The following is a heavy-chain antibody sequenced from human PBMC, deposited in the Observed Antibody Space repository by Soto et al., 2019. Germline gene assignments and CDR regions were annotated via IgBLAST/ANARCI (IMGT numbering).Heavy chain of an antibody. Sequence: QVQVVQSGAEVKKPESSVKVSCKPSGGTFNTYTVNWVRLAPGHGLEWMGRFIPILDMANYAQKSQDRVTITADRSTFTAYMELNSLTSDYTAVYYCAITYCRDNSCPRDFDFWGPGTRVTVSS. CDR3: AITYCRDNSCPRDFDF. CDR1: GGTFNTYT. J-gene: IGHJ4*02. V-gene: IGHV1-69*02. D-gene: IGHD2-21*01. CDR2: FIPILDMA.